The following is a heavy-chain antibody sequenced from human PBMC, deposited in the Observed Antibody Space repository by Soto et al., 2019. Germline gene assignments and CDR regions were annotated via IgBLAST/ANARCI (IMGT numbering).Heavy chain of an antibody. CDR2: IWSDGNNR. D-gene: IGHD1-1*01. V-gene: IGHV3-33*01. Sequence: RVLRLSCAASGFMFSNHGMHWVRQAPGKGLEWVAVIWSDGNNRYYADSVKGRFTISRDNSKNTVYLQMNSLRAEDTAVYYCVRGDNWNDEASDYWGQGTLVTVSS. J-gene: IGHJ4*02. CDR3: VRGDNWNDEASDY. CDR1: GFMFSNHG.